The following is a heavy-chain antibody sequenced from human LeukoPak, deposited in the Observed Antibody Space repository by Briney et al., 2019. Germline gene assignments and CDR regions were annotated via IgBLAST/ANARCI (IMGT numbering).Heavy chain of an antibody. CDR3: ARGGFWRWIQSLDGSDI. J-gene: IGHJ3*02. D-gene: IGHD5-24*01. V-gene: IGHV4-4*07. CDR2: IYTSGST. Sequence: SETLSLTCTVSGGSISSYYWSWIRQPAGKGLEWIGRIYTSGSTNYNPSLKSRVTMSVDTSKNQFSLKLSSVTAADTAVYYCARGGFWRWIQSLDGSDIWAKGQWSPSLQ. CDR1: GGSISSYY.